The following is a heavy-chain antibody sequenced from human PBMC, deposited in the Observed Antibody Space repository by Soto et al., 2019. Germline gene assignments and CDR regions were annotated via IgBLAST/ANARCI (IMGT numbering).Heavy chain of an antibody. Sequence: ASVKVSCKASGYSFTRYGIAWARQAPGQGLEWMGWINTNNGSTNYAQKLQGWVTMTRDTSTSTAYMELSRLRSDDTAVYYCARDSDGSGIRYYGMDVWGQGTTVTVSS. J-gene: IGHJ6*02. CDR2: INTNNGST. D-gene: IGHD3-10*01. V-gene: IGHV1-18*01. CDR1: GYSFTRYG. CDR3: ARDSDGSGIRYYGMDV.